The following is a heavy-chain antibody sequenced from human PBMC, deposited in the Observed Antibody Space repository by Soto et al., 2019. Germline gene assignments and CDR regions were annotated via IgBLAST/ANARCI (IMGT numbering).Heavy chain of an antibody. CDR1: GFTFSSYG. V-gene: IGHV3-30*18. CDR2: ISYDGSNK. J-gene: IGHJ4*02. Sequence: QVQLVESGGGVVQAGRSLRLSCAASGFTFSSYGMHCVRQAPGKGLEWVAVISYDGSNKYYADSVKGRLTISKDNSKNTLYLQMNGLRAEDTAVYYCAKPHDPAYSSSWFDYWGQGTLVTVSS. D-gene: IGHD6-13*01. CDR3: AKPHDPAYSSSWFDY.